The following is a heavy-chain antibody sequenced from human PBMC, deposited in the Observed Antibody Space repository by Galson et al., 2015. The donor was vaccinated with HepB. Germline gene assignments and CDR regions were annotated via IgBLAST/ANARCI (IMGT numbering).Heavy chain of an antibody. CDR1: GFTFTSSA. J-gene: IGHJ4*02. CDR3: AATDSRSVGFDY. CDR2: IVVGNGNT. Sequence: SVKVSCKASGFTFTSSAMQWVRQARGQRLEWIGWIVVGNGNTNYAQKFQERVTITRDMSTSTAYMELSSLRSEDTAVYYCAATDSRSVGFDYWGQGTLVTVSS. D-gene: IGHD3-10*01. V-gene: IGHV1-58*02.